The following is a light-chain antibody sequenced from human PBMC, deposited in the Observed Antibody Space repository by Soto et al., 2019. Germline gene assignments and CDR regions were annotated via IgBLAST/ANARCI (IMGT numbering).Light chain of an antibody. CDR1: SSNIGSNT. J-gene: IGLJ2*01. V-gene: IGLV1-44*01. Sequence: QSVLTQPPSASGTPGQRVTISCSGSSSNIGSNTVNWYQQLPGTAPKLLIYSNNQRPSGVPDRFSGSKSGTSASLAISALQSEDEADYYCAAWDDSLNAKVFGGGTKLTVL. CDR2: SNN. CDR3: AAWDDSLNAKV.